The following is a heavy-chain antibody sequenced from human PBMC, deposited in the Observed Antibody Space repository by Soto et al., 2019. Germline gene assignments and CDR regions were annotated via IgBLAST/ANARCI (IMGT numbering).Heavy chain of an antibody. CDR2: IYTSGST. Sequence: SEALSVTCTVSGGSISSYYWSWIRQPAGKGLEWIGRIYTSGSTNYNPSLKSRVTMSVDTSKNQFSLKLSSVTAADTAVYYCARVYPPYGSGSYVLGHWFDPWGRGTLVTVSS. J-gene: IGHJ5*02. CDR3: ARVYPPYGSGSYVLGHWFDP. CDR1: GGSISSYY. V-gene: IGHV4-4*07. D-gene: IGHD3-10*01.